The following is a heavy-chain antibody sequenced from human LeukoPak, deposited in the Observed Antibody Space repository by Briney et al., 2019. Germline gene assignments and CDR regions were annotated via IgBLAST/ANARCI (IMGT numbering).Heavy chain of an antibody. Sequence: GGSLRLSCAASGFTFSSYSMNWVRQAPGKGLEWVSYISSSGSTIYYADSVKGRFTISRDNAKNSLYLQMNSLRAEDTAVYYCARGIDGYHKLGYFDYWGQGTLVTVSS. CDR2: ISSSGSTI. CDR3: ARGIDGYHKLGYFDY. D-gene: IGHD5-24*01. V-gene: IGHV3-48*04. CDR1: GFTFSSYS. J-gene: IGHJ4*02.